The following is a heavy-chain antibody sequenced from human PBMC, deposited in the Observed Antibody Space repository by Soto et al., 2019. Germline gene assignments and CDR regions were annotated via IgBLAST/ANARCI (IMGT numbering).Heavy chain of an antibody. Sequence: QVQLQESGPGLVKPSETLSLTCTVSGGSLDSYYWSWIRQPPGKGLEWIAYFYYSGNTDYNPSLNSRVTISIDTSKHQFSLRLSSVTAADTAVYYCARHMTDYCHGGPWPFYFDSWGQGTLVTVSS. D-gene: IGHD2-15*01. CDR1: GGSLDSYY. CDR2: FYYSGNT. J-gene: IGHJ4*02. CDR3: ARHMTDYCHGGPWPFYFDS. V-gene: IGHV4-59*08.